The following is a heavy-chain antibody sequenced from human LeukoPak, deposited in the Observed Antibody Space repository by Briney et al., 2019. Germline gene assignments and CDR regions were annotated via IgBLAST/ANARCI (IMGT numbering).Heavy chain of an antibody. CDR1: GFTFSSYS. J-gene: IGHJ4*02. CDR2: ISSSSSYI. CDR3: ARDSQAVGTDFDY. Sequence: GGSLRLSCAASGFTFSSYSMNWVRQAPGKGLEWVSSISSSSSYITYADSVKGRFTISRDNAKNSLYLQMHSLRAEDTAVYYCARDSQAVGTDFDYWGQGTLVAVSS. D-gene: IGHD6-13*01. V-gene: IGHV3-21*01.